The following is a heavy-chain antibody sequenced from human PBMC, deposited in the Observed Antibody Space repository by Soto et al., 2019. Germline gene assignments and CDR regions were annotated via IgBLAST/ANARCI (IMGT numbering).Heavy chain of an antibody. Sequence: EVQLVESGGGLVKPGGSLRLSCAASGFTFSSYSMNWVRQAPGKGLEWVSSISSSSSYIYYADSVKGRFTISRDNAKNSLYLQMNSLRAEHTAVYYCARDQVGATMGGVYWGQGTLVTVSS. CDR2: ISSSSSYI. CDR3: ARDQVGATMGGVY. D-gene: IGHD1-26*01. V-gene: IGHV3-21*01. CDR1: GFTFSSYS. J-gene: IGHJ4*02.